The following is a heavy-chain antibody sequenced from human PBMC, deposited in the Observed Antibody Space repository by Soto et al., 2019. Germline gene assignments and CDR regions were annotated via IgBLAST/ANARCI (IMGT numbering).Heavy chain of an antibody. J-gene: IGHJ6*02. D-gene: IGHD3-10*01. V-gene: IGHV1-18*04. CDR1: GYTFTSYG. Sequence: ASVKVSCKASGYTFTSYGISWVRQAPGQGLEWMGWISAYNGNTNYAQKLQGRVTMTTDTSTSTAYMELRSLRSDDAAVYYCARVDVGELFRYSYGMDVWGQGTTVTVSS. CDR2: ISAYNGNT. CDR3: ARVDVGELFRYSYGMDV.